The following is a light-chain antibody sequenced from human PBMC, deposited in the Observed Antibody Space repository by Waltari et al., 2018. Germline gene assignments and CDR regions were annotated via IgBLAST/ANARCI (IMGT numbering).Light chain of an antibody. CDR2: DVS. CDR3: SSYTRSRTRV. Sequence: QSALTQPASVSGSSGQSITISCTGTSSDVGAYTYFSWYQQHPGKAPKLMIYDVSNRPSGVSNRFSGSKSGNTASLTISGLQAEDEADYYCSSYTRSRTRVFGGGTKLTVL. CDR1: SSDVGAYTY. J-gene: IGLJ3*02. V-gene: IGLV2-14*03.